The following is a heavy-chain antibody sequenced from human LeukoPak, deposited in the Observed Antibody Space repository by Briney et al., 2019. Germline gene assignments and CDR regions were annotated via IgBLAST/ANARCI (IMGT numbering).Heavy chain of an antibody. CDR3: AKVPYDSSGYWALSDY. Sequence: GGSLRRYGAASGFTCSSYAMSWVRQAPGKGLEWVSAISGSGGSTYYADSVKGRFTISRDNSKNTLYLQMNSLRAEDTAVYYCAKVPYDSSGYWALSDYWGQGTLVTVSS. D-gene: IGHD3-22*01. J-gene: IGHJ4*02. CDR1: GFTCSSYA. CDR2: ISGSGGST. V-gene: IGHV3-23*01.